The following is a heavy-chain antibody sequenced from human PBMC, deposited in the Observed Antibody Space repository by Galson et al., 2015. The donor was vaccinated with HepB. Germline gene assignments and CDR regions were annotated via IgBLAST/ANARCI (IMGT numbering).Heavy chain of an antibody. Sequence: SVKVSCKASGYTFTSYYMHWVRQAPGQGLEWMGIINPSGGSTSYAQKFQGRVTMTRDTSTSTVYMELSSLRSEDTAVYYCARLQIQQGGAPYYLDYWGQGTLVTVSS. D-gene: IGHD1-26*01. V-gene: IGHV1-46*03. J-gene: IGHJ4*02. CDR1: GYTFTSYY. CDR3: ARLQIQQGGAPYYLDY. CDR2: INPSGGST.